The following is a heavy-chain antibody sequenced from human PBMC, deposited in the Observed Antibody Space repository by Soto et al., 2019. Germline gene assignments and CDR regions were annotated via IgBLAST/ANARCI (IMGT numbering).Heavy chain of an antibody. V-gene: IGHV3-33*01. CDR1: GFTFSSYG. D-gene: IGHD3-22*01. CDR3: ARGDYYETNGPFSDAFDI. J-gene: IGHJ3*02. CDR2: IWYDGSNK. Sequence: GGSLRLSCAASGFTFSSYGMHWVRQAPGKGLEWVAVIWYDGSNKYYADSVKGRFTISRDNSKNTLYLQMNSLRAEDTALFYFARGDYYETNGPFSDAFDIWGQGTMVTVSS.